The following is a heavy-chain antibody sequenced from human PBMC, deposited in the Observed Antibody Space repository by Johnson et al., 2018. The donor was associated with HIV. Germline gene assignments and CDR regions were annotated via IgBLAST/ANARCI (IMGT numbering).Heavy chain of an antibody. CDR2: ISRSGDIL. Sequence: QVQLVESGGGLVKPGGSLRLSCAASGFTFSAYYMTWIRQAPGKGLAWLSFISRSGDILRSADSVKGRFTISRDNAKNSLILQMNSLRDEDTAVYYCARRTVTALFDIWGQGTMVTVSS. CDR1: GFTFSAYY. J-gene: IGHJ3*02. CDR3: ARRTVTALFDI. D-gene: IGHD4-17*01. V-gene: IGHV3-11*04.